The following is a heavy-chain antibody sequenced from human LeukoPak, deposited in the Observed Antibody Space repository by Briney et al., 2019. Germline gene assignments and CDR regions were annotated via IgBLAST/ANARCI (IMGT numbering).Heavy chain of an antibody. V-gene: IGHV3-23*01. CDR2: ISGTGGNT. CDR3: AKDFEFKWQQPSDH. CDR1: GFSFSNYA. Sequence: PGGSLRLSCPVSGFSFSNYAMSWVRQFPGKGLEWVSGISGTGGNTYYADSVKGRFTISRDNSKNMLYLQMNTLTAEDTAIYFCAKDFEFKWQQPSDHWGQGTPVTASS. D-gene: IGHD1/OR15-1a*01. J-gene: IGHJ4*02.